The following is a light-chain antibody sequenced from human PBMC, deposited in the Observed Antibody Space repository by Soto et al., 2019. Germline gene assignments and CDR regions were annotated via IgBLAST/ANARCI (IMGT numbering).Light chain of an antibody. Sequence: QSVLTQPSSMSGSPGQSITISCTGTSSDIGAYEHVSWYQQRPGRAPKVLIYDVRIRPSEVSNRFSGSKSGDTASLTISGLQDEDEAVYYCASKTTSSTVLFGGGTKLTVL. V-gene: IGLV2-14*03. CDR3: ASKTTSSTVL. CDR1: SSDIGAYEH. J-gene: IGLJ2*01. CDR2: DVR.